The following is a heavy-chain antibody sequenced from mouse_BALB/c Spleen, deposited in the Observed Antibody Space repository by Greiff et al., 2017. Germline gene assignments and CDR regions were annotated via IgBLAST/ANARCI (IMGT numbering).Heavy chain of an antibody. CDR2: IWRGGST. J-gene: IGHJ4*01. D-gene: IGHD2-4*01. CDR1: GFSLTSYG. Sequence: VKLVESGPSLVQPSQSLSITCTVSGFSLTSYGVHWVRQSPGKGLEWLGVIWRGGSTDYNAAFMSRLSITKDNSKSQVFFKMNSLQADDTAIYYCAKNDYPYAMDYWGQGTSVTVSS. CDR3: AKNDYPYAMDY. V-gene: IGHV2-5-1*01.